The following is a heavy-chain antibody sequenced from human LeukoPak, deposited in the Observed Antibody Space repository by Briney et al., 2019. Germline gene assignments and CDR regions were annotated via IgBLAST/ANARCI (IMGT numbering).Heavy chain of an antibody. J-gene: IGHJ4*02. CDR3: AKLGDY. Sequence: GGSLRLSCAASGFTFDDYAMHWVRQAPGKGLEWVSGISWNSGSIGYADSVKGRFTISGDNAKNSLYLQMNSLRAEDTALYYCAKLGDYWGQGTLVTVSS. CDR1: GFTFDDYA. CDR2: ISWNSGSI. V-gene: IGHV3-9*01.